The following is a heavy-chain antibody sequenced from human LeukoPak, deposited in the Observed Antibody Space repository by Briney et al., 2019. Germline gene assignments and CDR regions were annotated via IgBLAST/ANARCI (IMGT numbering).Heavy chain of an antibody. CDR2: INPSVGST. J-gene: IGHJ4*02. D-gene: IGHD1-1*01. CDR1: GYTFTSYY. Sequence: ASVKVSCKASGYTFTSYYMHWVRQTPEQGLEWMGIINPSVGSTNYAQKFHGRVTMTTDTSTSTVYMELSSLRSEETAVYYCARAGSEPDFDYWGQGTLVTVSS. V-gene: IGHV1-46*01. CDR3: ARAGSEPDFDY.